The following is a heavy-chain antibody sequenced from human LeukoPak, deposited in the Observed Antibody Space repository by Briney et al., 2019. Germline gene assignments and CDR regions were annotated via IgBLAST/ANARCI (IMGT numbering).Heavy chain of an antibody. J-gene: IGHJ6*03. CDR2: IYYSGST. Sequence: PSETLSLTCTVSGGSISSSSYYWGWIRQPPGKGLEWIGSIYYSGSTYYNPSLKSRVTISVDTSKNQFSLKLSSVTAADTAVYYCARRAQYSSSWYDIETYYYYYYMDVWGKGTTVTISS. CDR1: GGSISSSSYY. CDR3: ARRAQYSSSWYDIETYYYYYYMDV. D-gene: IGHD6-13*01. V-gene: IGHV4-39*07.